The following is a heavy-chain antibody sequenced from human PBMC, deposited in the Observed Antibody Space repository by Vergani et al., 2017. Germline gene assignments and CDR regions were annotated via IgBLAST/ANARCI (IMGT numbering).Heavy chain of an antibody. CDR3: ARVSYSSSWYRYIWFDP. CDR2: IYHSGST. J-gene: IGHJ5*02. D-gene: IGHD6-13*01. V-gene: IGHV4-4*02. CDR1: GGSISSSNW. Sequence: QVQLQESGPGLVKPSGTLSLTCAVSGGSISSSNWWSWVRQPPGKEGEWIGEIYHSGSTNYDPSLKSRVTISVDKSKNQFSLKLSSVTAAATAVYYCARVSYSSSWYRYIWFDPWGQGTLVTVSS.